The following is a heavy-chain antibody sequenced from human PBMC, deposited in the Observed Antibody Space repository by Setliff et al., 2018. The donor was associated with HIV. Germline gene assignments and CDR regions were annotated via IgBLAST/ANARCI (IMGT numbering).Heavy chain of an antibody. J-gene: IGHJ3*02. D-gene: IGHD3-22*01. CDR3: AKDLYYYDDSGYYDAFDI. CDR1: GFTFSNYA. Sequence: GGSLRLSCAASGFTFSNYAMTWVRQAPGKGLEWVSAISGSGGSTYYTDSVKGRFTISRDNSKNTLYLQMNSLRAEDTAVYYCAKDLYYYDDSGYYDAFDIWGQGTMVTAS. V-gene: IGHV3-23*01. CDR2: ISGSGGST.